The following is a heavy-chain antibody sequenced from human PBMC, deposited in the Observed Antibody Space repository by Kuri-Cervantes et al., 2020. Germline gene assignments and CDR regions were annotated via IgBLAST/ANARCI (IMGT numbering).Heavy chain of an antibody. V-gene: IGHV3-13*01. CDR1: GFTLSKFD. D-gene: IGHD3-10*01. CDR3: ARGLVRGAKRGNFDY. J-gene: IGHJ4*02. CDR2: ITSAGDT. Sequence: LSLTCAASGFTLSKFDMHWVRQIPGKGLEWVSVITSAGDTYYPGSVKGRFTISRENAKDSLSLQMNNLRAGDTAVYYCARGLVRGAKRGNFDYWGQGTLVTVSS.